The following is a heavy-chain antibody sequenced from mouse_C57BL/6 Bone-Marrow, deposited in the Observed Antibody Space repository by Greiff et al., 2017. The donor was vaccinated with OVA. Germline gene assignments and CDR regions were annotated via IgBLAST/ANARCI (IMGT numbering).Heavy chain of an antibody. CDR1: GYSITSGYD. CDR2: ISYSGST. V-gene: IGHV3-1*01. Sequence: EVKLVESGPGMVKPSQSLSLTCTVTGYSITSGYDWHWIRHFPGKKLEWMGYISYSGSTNYNPSLKSRISITHDTSKNHFFLKLNSVTTEDTATYYCARGDIYYDHFDYWGQGTTLTVSS. CDR3: ARGDIYYDHFDY. D-gene: IGHD2-4*01. J-gene: IGHJ2*01.